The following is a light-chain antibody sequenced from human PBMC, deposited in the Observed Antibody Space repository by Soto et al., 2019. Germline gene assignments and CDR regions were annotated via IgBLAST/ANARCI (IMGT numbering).Light chain of an antibody. J-gene: IGLJ1*01. CDR1: SSDVGGYNY. V-gene: IGLV2-8*01. CDR3: SSYTGSDNFYV. CDR2: EVS. Sequence: QSALTQPPSASGSPGQSVTISCTGTSSDVGGYNYVSWYQQHPGKAPKLMISEVSKRPSGVPDRFSGSKSGNTASLTVSGLQAEDEADYYSSSYTGSDNFYVFGTGTKVTVL.